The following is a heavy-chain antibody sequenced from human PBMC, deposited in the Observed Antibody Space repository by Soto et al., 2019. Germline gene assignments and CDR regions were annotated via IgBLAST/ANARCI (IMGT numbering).Heavy chain of an antibody. V-gene: IGHV5-51*01. CDR2: IYPGDSDT. CDR3: AASIFYYGMDV. J-gene: IGHJ6*02. Sequence: GESLKISCKGSGYTFTSYWIGWVRQMPGKGLEWMGIIYPGDSDTKYNPSFQGQVPISADKSITTTYLQWSSLKASDTAIYYCAASIFYYGMDVWGQGTTVTVSS. CDR1: GYTFTSYW.